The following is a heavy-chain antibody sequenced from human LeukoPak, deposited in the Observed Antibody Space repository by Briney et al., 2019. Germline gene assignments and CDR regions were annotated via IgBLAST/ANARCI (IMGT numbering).Heavy chain of an antibody. J-gene: IGHJ4*02. CDR2: ISYDGSNI. Sequence: GGSLRLSCAASGFTFSSFSMHWVRQAPGEGLEWVAIISYDGSNIYYADSVKGRFTISRDNSKNALYLQMNSLRAEDTAVYYCARDSTNYDILTGYSYFDYWGQGTLVTVSS. CDR3: ARDSTNYDILTGYSYFDY. V-gene: IGHV3-30*04. CDR1: GFTFSSFS. D-gene: IGHD3-9*01.